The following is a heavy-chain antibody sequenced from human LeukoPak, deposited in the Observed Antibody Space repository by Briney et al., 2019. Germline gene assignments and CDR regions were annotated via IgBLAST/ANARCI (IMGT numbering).Heavy chain of an antibody. Sequence: PGGSLTLSCAASGFTFSSYAMSWVRQAPGKGLEWVSAISGSGGSTYYADSVKGRFTVCRDNSKNTLYLQMNSLRAEDTAVYYCAKDGSYYDFWSGSVWFDPWGQGSLVTVSS. CDR2: ISGSGGST. J-gene: IGHJ5*02. CDR1: GFTFSSYA. CDR3: AKDGSYYDFWSGSVWFDP. V-gene: IGHV3-23*01. D-gene: IGHD3-3*01.